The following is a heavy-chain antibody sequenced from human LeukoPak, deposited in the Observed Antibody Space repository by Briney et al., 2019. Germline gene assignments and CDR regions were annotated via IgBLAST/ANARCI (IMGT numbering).Heavy chain of an antibody. CDR2: IIPILGTT. CDR3: PRDDYYDSSAYRENPFDV. V-gene: IGHV1-69*13. J-gene: IGHJ3*01. D-gene: IGHD3-22*01. Sequence: SVKVSCKASGDTFSSYAISWLRQAPGQGLEWMGGIIPILGTTNYAQKFQGRVTITADESTSTLYMELRSVRSEDTPIYYCPRDDYYDSSAYRENPFDVWGQGTMVTVSS. CDR1: GDTFSSYA.